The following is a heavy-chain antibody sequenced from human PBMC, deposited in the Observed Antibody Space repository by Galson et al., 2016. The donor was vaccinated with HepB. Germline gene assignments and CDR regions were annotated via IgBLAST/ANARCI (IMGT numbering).Heavy chain of an antibody. Sequence: QSGAEVKKPGESLKISCKGSGYSFTTYYIAWVRQMPGKGLEWMGIIYPGDSDTTYSPSFQGQVTISVDKSISTAYLQWSSLKASDTAIYYCATEEWGATKYWGQGTLVTVSS. CDR3: ATEEWGATKY. D-gene: IGHD1-26*01. CDR2: IYPGDSDT. J-gene: IGHJ4*02. CDR1: GYSFTTYY. V-gene: IGHV5-51*01.